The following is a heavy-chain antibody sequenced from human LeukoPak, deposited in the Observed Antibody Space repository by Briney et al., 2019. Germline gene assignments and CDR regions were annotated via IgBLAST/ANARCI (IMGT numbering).Heavy chain of an antibody. Sequence: ASVKVSCKASGYTFTSYGISRVRQAPGQGLEWMGWISAYNGNTNYAQKLQGRVTMTTDTSTSTAYMELRSLRSDDTAVYYCAREREVDTAMVYYYYMDVWGKGTTVTVSS. V-gene: IGHV1-18*01. CDR1: GYTFTSYG. CDR3: AREREVDTAMVYYYYMDV. CDR2: ISAYNGNT. D-gene: IGHD5-18*01. J-gene: IGHJ6*03.